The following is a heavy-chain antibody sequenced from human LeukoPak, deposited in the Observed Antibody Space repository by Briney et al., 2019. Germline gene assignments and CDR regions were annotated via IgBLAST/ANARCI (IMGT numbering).Heavy chain of an antibody. CDR2: INHDSGHA. CDR3: ARELWSGNYNI. J-gene: IGHJ4*02. CDR1: GYTSDFMKYG. Sequence: AAVKVSCKTSGYTSDFMKYGVAWVRQAPGQGLEWMGWINHDSGHANYAQKFQGRVTMTTQTSTTTAFMELRGLRPEDTAVYYCARELWSGNYNIWGQGTLVIVST. V-gene: IGHV1-18*01. D-gene: IGHD3-3*01.